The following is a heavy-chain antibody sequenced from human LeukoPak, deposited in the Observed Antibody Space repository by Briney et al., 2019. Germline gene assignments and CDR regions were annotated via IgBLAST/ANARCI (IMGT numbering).Heavy chain of an antibody. J-gene: IGHJ3*02. CDR3: ARVATFGDGAFDI. CDR1: GYTFTSYD. V-gene: IGHV1-2*04. D-gene: IGHD3-10*01. Sequence: ASVKVSCKASGYTFTSYDINWVRQATGQGLEWMGWMNPNSGGTNYAQKFQGWVTMTRDTSISTAYMELSRLRSDDTAVYYCARVATFGDGAFDIWGQGTMVTVSS. CDR2: MNPNSGGT.